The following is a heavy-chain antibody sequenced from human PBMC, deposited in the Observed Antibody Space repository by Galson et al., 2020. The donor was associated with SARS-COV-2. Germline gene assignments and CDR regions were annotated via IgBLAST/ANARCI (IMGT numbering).Heavy chain of an antibody. J-gene: IGHJ4*02. CDR3: ARDSHWAFDY. Sequence: GGSLRLSCGASGFTFRDYSVNWVRQAPGKGLEWLAYIGRSSDQVDYAGSVKGRFTISRDNAKSSLYLQMTSLRDEDTAVYYCARDSHWAFDYWGQGTLVTVSS. V-gene: IGHV3-48*02. D-gene: IGHD3-16*01. CDR2: IGRSSDQV. CDR1: GFTFRDYS.